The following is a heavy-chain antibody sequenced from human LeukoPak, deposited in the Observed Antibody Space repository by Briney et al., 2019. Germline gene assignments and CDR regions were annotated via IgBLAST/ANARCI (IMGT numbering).Heavy chain of an antibody. Sequence: ASVKVSCKASGYTFSDYYIHWVRQAPGQGLEWMGWINLNSGYTNSAQKFQGRVTMTRDTSISTAYMELSRLGSDDTAVYYCARGSSSLYYYYYYMDVWGKGTTVTVSS. J-gene: IGHJ6*03. D-gene: IGHD2-2*01. CDR3: ARGSSSLYYYYYYMDV. V-gene: IGHV1-2*02. CDR1: GYTFSDYY. CDR2: INLNSGYT.